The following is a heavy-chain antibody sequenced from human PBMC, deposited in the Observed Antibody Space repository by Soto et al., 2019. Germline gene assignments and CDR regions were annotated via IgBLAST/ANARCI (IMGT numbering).Heavy chain of an antibody. Sequence: SVKVSCKASGGTFSSYAISWVRQAPGQGLEWMGGIIPIFGTANYAQKFQGRVTITADESTSTAYMELSSLRSEDTAVYYCARGNMITFGGVISWRYYFDYWGQGTLVTVSS. D-gene: IGHD3-16*02. CDR3: ARGNMITFGGVISWRYYFDY. CDR1: GGTFSSYA. CDR2: IIPIFGTA. J-gene: IGHJ4*02. V-gene: IGHV1-69*13.